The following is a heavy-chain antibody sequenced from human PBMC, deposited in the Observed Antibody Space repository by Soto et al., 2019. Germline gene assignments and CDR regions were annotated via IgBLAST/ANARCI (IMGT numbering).Heavy chain of an antibody. CDR3: ARENGEYQLLLESDY. CDR1: GFTFSSYS. V-gene: IGHV3-21*01. CDR2: ISSSSTYI. D-gene: IGHD2-2*01. Sequence: LGGSLRLSCAASGFTFSSYSMNWVRQAPGKGLEWVSSISSSSTYIYYADSLKGRFTISRDNAKNSLYLQMNSLRAEDTAVYYCARENGEYQLLLESDYWGQGTLVTVSS. J-gene: IGHJ4*02.